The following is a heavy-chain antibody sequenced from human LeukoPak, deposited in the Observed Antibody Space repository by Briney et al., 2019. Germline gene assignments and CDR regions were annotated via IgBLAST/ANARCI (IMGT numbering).Heavy chain of an antibody. Sequence: AGSSLSLSCAASGFTFSYYTMHWVRQAPGKGLEGVAVISYDGSNKYYADSVKGRFTISRDNSKNALYLQMNSLRAVDTAVYYCARVLNCYDSSGYYFSYWGQGTLVTVSS. V-gene: IGHV3-30-3*01. CDR3: ARVLNCYDSSGYYFSY. J-gene: IGHJ4*02. D-gene: IGHD3-22*01. CDR2: ISYDGSNK. CDR1: GFTFSYYT.